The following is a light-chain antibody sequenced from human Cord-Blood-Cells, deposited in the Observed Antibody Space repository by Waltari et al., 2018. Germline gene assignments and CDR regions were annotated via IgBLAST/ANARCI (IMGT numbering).Light chain of an antibody. CDR1: QSVSSSY. CDR3: QQYGSSPWT. Sequence: EIVLTQSPGTLSLSPGERATLSCRASQSVSSSYLAWYPQKPGQAPRLLIYGASSRATGIPDRFSGSGSGTDFTLNISRLEPEDFAVYYCQQYGSSPWTFGQGTKVEIK. V-gene: IGKV3-20*01. CDR2: GAS. J-gene: IGKJ1*01.